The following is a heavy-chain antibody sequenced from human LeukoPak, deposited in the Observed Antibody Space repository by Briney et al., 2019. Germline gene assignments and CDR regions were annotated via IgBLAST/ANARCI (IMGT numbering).Heavy chain of an antibody. Sequence: GGSLRLSCAASGFTFSSYAMHWVRQAPGKGLEWVAVISYDGSNKYYADSVKGRFTISRDNSKNTLYLQMNSLRAEDTAVYYCARDRYYYDSSGYPSGIFDYWGQGTLVTVSS. J-gene: IGHJ4*02. CDR3: ARDRYYYDSSGYPSGIFDY. CDR1: GFTFSSYA. V-gene: IGHV3-30*04. CDR2: ISYDGSNK. D-gene: IGHD3-22*01.